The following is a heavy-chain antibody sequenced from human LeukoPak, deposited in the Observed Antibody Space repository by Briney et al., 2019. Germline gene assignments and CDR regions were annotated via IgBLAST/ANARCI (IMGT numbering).Heavy chain of an antibody. Sequence: PGESLKISCKGSGYNFTSYWIAWVRQMPGEGLEWMGVIYPGDSDIRYSPSFQGQVTISADKSITTAYLQWSSLKASDTAVYYCARSAKGSGWLLDYWGQGTLVTVSS. D-gene: IGHD6-19*01. CDR1: GYNFTSYW. J-gene: IGHJ4*02. V-gene: IGHV5-51*01. CDR2: IYPGDSDI. CDR3: ARSAKGSGWLLDY.